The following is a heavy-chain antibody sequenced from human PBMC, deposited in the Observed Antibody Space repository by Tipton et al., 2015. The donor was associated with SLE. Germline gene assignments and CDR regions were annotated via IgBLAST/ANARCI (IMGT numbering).Heavy chain of an antibody. CDR3: ASQLLYNFDY. CDR2: IWYDGSNK. V-gene: IGHV3-30*19. D-gene: IGHD2-2*01. Sequence: SLRLSCAASGFTFSNYGMHWVRQAPGKGLEWVAVIWYDGSNKYYADSVKGRFTISRDNSKNMVYLQMNSLRAEDTAVYYCASQLLYNFDYWGQGTLVTVSS. CDR1: GFTFSNYG. J-gene: IGHJ4*02.